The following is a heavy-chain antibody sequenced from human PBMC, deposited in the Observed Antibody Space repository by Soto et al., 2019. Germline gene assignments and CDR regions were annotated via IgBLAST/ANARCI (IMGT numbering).Heavy chain of an antibody. CDR2: ISSSSSTI. J-gene: IGHJ6*02. V-gene: IGHV3-48*01. CDR1: GFTFSSYS. CDR3: ARDPLFAPGPYDYYGMDV. Sequence: EVQLVESGGGLVQPGGSLRLSCAASGFTFSSYSMNWVRQAPGKGLEWVSYISSSSSTIYYADSVKGRFTISRDNAKNSLYLQMNSLRAEDTAVYYCARDPLFAPGPYDYYGMDVWGQGTTVTVSS.